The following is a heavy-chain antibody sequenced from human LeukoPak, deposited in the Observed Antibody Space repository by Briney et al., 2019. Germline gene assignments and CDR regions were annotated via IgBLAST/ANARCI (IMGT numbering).Heavy chain of an antibody. D-gene: IGHD5-12*01. CDR3: ARGGLVASTPAEYFQH. J-gene: IGHJ1*01. Sequence: PGGSLRLSCAASGFSFKDYWMSWVRQAPGKGLEWVAVISYDGSNKNYADSVKGRFTISRDNSRNTLFLQMDSLRVADTAVYYCARGGLVASTPAEYFQHWGQGTLVTVSS. CDR1: GFSFKDYW. CDR2: ISYDGSNK. V-gene: IGHV3-30-3*01.